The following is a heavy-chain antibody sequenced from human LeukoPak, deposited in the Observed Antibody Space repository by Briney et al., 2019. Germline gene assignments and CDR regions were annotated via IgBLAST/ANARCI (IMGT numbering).Heavy chain of an antibody. CDR2: ISGSGGTT. V-gene: IGHV3-23*01. CDR3: AKQLGYSGSYFDY. CDR1: GFTFSSYA. D-gene: IGHD1-26*01. J-gene: IGHJ4*02. Sequence: PGGSLRLSCAASGFTFSSYAMSWVGQAPGKGLEWVSVISGSGGTTYYADSVKGRFTISRDNSKNTVYLQMNSLRAEDTAVYYCAKQLGYSGSYFDYWGQGTLVTVSS.